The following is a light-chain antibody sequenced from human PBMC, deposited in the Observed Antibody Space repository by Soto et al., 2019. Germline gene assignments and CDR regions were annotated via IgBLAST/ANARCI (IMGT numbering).Light chain of an antibody. CDR3: QQYYSTPWT. CDR2: WAS. CDR1: QTILYSSNNKDY. Sequence: DIVMTQSPDSLAVALGERATIKCKSSQTILYSSNNKDYLAWYQQKPGQPPKLLIYWASTRNSGVPDRFSGSWSGADFTLTISSLQAEDVAVYYCQQYYSTPWTLGQGTKVDIK. V-gene: IGKV4-1*01. J-gene: IGKJ1*01.